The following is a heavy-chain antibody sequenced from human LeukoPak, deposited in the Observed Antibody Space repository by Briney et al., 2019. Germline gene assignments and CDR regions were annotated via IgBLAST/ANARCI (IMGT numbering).Heavy chain of an antibody. V-gene: IGHV4-34*01. J-gene: IGHJ6*02. Sequence: SETLSLTCAVYGGSFSGYYWSWIRQPPGRGLEWIGEINHSGSTNYNPSLKSRVTISVDTSKNQFSLRLNSVTAADTAAYYCARRPLGGMDVWGQGTTVTVSS. D-gene: IGHD7-27*01. CDR2: INHSGST. CDR1: GGSFSGYY. CDR3: ARRPLGGMDV.